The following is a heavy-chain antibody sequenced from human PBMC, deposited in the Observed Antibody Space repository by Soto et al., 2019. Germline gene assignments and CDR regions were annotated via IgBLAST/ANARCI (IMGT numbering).Heavy chain of an antibody. V-gene: IGHV4-34*01. J-gene: IGHJ6*02. D-gene: IGHD6-6*01. CDR1: GGSFSGYY. CDR2: INHSGST. CDR3: ARDAALYSSSPNYGMDV. Sequence: PSETLSLTCAVYGGSFSGYYWSWIRQPPGKGLEWIGEINHSGSTNYNPSLKSRVTISVDTSKNQFSLKLSSVTAADTAVYYCARDAALYSSSPNYGMDVWGQGTTVTVSS.